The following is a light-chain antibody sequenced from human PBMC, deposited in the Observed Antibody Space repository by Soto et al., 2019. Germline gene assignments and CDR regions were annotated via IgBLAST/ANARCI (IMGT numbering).Light chain of an antibody. CDR2: EVS. CDR1: SNDVGDYNY. CDR3: SSYAGSSTLYV. J-gene: IGLJ1*01. Sequence: QSVLTQPPSASGSPGQSVTISCTGTSNDVGDYNYVSWYQQHPGKAPKLMIYEVSKRPSGVPGRFSGSKSGNTASLTASGLQAEDEADYYCSSYAGSSTLYVFGTGTKVTVL. V-gene: IGLV2-8*01.